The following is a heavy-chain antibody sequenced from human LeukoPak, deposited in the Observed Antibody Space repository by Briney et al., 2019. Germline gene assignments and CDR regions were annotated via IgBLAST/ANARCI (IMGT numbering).Heavy chain of an antibody. CDR3: ARGYDYGDYVGDFDY. Sequence: ASVKVSCKASGYTFTSYPISWVRQAPGQGLEWVGWITTYNGNTNYAQKLQGRDTMITDTSTSTAYMDLRGLRSDDTAVYYCARGYDYGDYVGDFDYWGQGTLVTVSS. CDR2: ITTYNGNT. V-gene: IGHV1-18*01. J-gene: IGHJ4*02. D-gene: IGHD4-17*01. CDR1: GYTFTSYP.